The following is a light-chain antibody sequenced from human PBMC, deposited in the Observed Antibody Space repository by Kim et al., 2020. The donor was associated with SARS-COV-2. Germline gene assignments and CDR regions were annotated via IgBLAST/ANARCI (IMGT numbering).Light chain of an antibody. V-gene: IGLV3-1*01. Sequence: VSPEQTATITCSGNKLGEKFTFWYQKKPGQSPVWVIRQDNKRPSEIPERFSGANSGDTSTLTIRETQAMDEADYYCQTWDSSTNWVFGGGTQLTVL. CDR1: KLGEKF. J-gene: IGLJ3*02. CDR3: QTWDSSTNWV. CDR2: QDN.